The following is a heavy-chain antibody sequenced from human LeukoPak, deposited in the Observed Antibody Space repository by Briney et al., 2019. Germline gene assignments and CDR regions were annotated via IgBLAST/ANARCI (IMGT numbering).Heavy chain of an antibody. CDR2: ISPSSSST. D-gene: IGHD6-13*01. V-gene: IGHV3-23*01. CDR1: GFTFSSYA. CDR3: ARRYTSSWYYFDY. J-gene: IGHJ4*02. Sequence: GGSLRLSCAASGFTFSSYAMTWVRQTPGKGLEWVSAISPSSSSTYYANSVKGRFTISRDNSKNTLYLQMSSLRAEDTAVYYCARRYTSSWYYFDYWGQGTLVTVSS.